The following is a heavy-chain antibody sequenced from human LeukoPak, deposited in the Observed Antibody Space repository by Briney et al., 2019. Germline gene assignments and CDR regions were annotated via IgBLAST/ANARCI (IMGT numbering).Heavy chain of an antibody. J-gene: IGHJ4*02. CDR2: ISSSSSYI. D-gene: IGHD5-24*01. V-gene: IGHV3-21*01. CDR1: GFTFSSYS. Sequence: PGGSLRLSCAASGFTFSSYSMNWVRQAPGKGLEWVSSISSSSSYIYYADSVKGRFTISRDNAKNSLYLQMNSLRAEDTAVYYCAREGDGSDKFDYWGQGTLVTVSS. CDR3: AREGDGSDKFDY.